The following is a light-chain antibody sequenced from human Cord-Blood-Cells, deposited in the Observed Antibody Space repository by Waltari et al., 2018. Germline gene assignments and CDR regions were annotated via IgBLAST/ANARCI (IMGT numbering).Light chain of an antibody. CDR2: DVS. CDR1: SSDVGCYNY. CDR3: SSYTSSSTLV. J-gene: IGLJ3*02. V-gene: IGLV2-14*01. Sequence: QSALTQPASVSGSSGQSITISCTGTSSDVGCYNYVSWYQQHPGKAPKLMIYDVSNRPSGVSNRFSGSKSGNTASLTISGLQAEDEADYYCSSYTSSSTLVFGGGTKLTVL.